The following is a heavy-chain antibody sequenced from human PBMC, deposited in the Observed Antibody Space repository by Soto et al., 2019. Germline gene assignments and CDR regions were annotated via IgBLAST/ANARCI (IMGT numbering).Heavy chain of an antibody. J-gene: IGHJ3*02. CDR3: ARARSSTSCYLCGAFEI. CDR2: ISYSGST. D-gene: IGHD2-2*01. Sequence: QVQLQESGPGLVKPSQTLSLTCTVSGGSISSGGYYWSWIRQHPGKGLEWIGYISYSGSTYYNPSLKSRVTISVDTSKNQFSLKLSSVTAADTAVYYCARARSSTSCYLCGAFEIWGQGTMVTVSS. V-gene: IGHV4-31*03. CDR1: GGSISSGGYY.